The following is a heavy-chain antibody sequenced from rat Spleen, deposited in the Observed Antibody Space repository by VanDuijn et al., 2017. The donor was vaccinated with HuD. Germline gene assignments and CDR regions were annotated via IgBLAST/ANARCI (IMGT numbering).Heavy chain of an antibody. V-gene: IGHV2-30*01. Sequence: QVQLKESGPGLVQPSQTLSLTCTVSGFSLTSCNVHWVRQPTGKGLEWMGVIWTGGTTDYSSALKSRLSISRDTSRSQVFLKMNSLQSEDTTTYYCARGRIGHWYFDFWGPGTMVTVSS. CDR2: IWTGGTT. D-gene: IGHD1-6*01. J-gene: IGHJ1*01. CDR1: GFSLTSCN. CDR3: ARGRIGHWYFDF.